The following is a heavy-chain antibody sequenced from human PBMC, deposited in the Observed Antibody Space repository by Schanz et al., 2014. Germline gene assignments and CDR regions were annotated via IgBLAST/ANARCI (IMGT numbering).Heavy chain of an antibody. Sequence: QLQMQESGPGLVKPSETLSLTCSVSGDSISSTSYYWGWIRQPPGKGLEWIGSIYYSGSTYYNASLKGRVPISVDTSKNQFSLRLTSVTAADSAVYYCARLWGGWRIPDYWGQGTLVTVSS. V-gene: IGHV4-39*01. D-gene: IGHD6-19*01. CDR2: IYYSGST. J-gene: IGHJ4*02. CDR3: ARLWGGWRIPDY. CDR1: GDSISSTSYY.